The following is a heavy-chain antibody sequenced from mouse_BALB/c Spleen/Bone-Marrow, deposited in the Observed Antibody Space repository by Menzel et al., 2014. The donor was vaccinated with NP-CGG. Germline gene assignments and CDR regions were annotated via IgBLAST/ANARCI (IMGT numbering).Heavy chain of an antibody. D-gene: IGHD2-1*01. Sequence: VQLQQSGAELAKPGASVKMSCKASGYTFTSYWMHWVKQRPGQGLKWIGYINPSTGYTDYNQKFNDKATLTADKSSSTAYMQLSSLTSKDSAVYYCARGNPLYAMDYWGQGTSVTVSS. J-gene: IGHJ4*01. CDR2: INPSTGYT. CDR1: GYTFTSYW. V-gene: IGHV1-7*01. CDR3: ARGNPLYAMDY.